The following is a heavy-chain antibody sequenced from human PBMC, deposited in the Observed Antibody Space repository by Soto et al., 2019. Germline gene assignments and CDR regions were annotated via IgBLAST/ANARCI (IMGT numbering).Heavy chain of an antibody. CDR3: AKWAVRGVIIFRNWFDP. V-gene: IGHV3-30*18. CDR2: ISYDGSNK. D-gene: IGHD3-10*01. CDR1: GFTFSSYG. Sequence: PGGSLRLSCAASGFTFSSYGMHWVRQAAGKGLEWVAVISYDGSNKYYADSVKGRFTISRDNSKNTLYLQMNSLRAEDTAVYYCAKWAVRGVIIFRNWFDPWGQGTLVTVSS. J-gene: IGHJ5*02.